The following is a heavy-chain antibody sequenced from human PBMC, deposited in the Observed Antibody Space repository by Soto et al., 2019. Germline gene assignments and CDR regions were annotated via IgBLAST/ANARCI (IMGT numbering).Heavy chain of an antibody. V-gene: IGHV4-34*01. CDR3: ARHYPIGNNWNYFDY. CDR1: GGSFSGYY. J-gene: IGHJ4*02. Sequence: SETLSLTCAVYGGSFSGYYWSWIRQPPGKGLEWIGEINHSGSTNYNPSLKSRVTISVDTSKNQFSLKPSSVTAADTAVYYCARHYPIGNNWNYFDYWGQGTLVTVSS. D-gene: IGHD1-1*01. CDR2: INHSGST.